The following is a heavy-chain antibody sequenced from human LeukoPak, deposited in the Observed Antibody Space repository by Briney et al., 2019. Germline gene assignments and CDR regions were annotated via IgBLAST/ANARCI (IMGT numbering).Heavy chain of an antibody. D-gene: IGHD4-11*01. CDR3: ARLTTSFDY. CDR1: GFTFSNAW. J-gene: IGHJ4*02. CDR2: IKQDGSEK. Sequence: GGSLRLSCAASGFTFSNAWMSWVRQAPGKGLEWVANIKQDGSEKYYVDSVKGRFTISRDNAKNSLYLQMNSLRAEDTAVYYCARLTTSFDYWGQGTLVTVSS. V-gene: IGHV3-7*01.